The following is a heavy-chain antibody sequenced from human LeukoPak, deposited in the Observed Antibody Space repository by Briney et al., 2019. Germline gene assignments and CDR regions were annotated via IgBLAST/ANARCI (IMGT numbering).Heavy chain of an antibody. V-gene: IGHV4-59*01. CDR1: GGSFSGYY. CDR3: ARSNWSDP. J-gene: IGHJ5*02. CDR2: IYYSGST. Sequence: SETLSLTCAVYGGSFSGYYWSWIRQPPGKGLEWIGYIYYSGSTNYNPSLKSRVTISVDTSKNQFSLKLSSVTAADTAVYYCARSNWSDPWGQGTLVTVSS.